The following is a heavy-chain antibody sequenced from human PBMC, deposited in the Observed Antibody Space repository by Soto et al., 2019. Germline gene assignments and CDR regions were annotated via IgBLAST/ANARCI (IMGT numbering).Heavy chain of an antibody. J-gene: IGHJ6*02. CDR1: GGSISGSNW. CDR3: ARARRFGELWEGLYYYGMDV. Sequence: PSETLSLTCAVSGGSISGSNWRSWVREPPGKGLEWIGEIYHSGSTNYNPSLKSRVTISVDKSKNQFSLKLSSVTAADTAVYYCARARRFGELWEGLYYYGMDVWGQGTTVT. D-gene: IGHD3-10*01. CDR2: IYHSGST. V-gene: IGHV4-4*02.